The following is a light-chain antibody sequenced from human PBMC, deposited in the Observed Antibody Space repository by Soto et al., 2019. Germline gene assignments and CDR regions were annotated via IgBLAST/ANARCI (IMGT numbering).Light chain of an antibody. CDR2: DAS. Sequence: DIQMTQSPSTLSASVGDRVTITCRASQSISSWLAWYQQKPGKAPKLLIYDASSLGSGVPSRFSGSGSGTEFTLTTSSLQPDDFATYYCQQYNSYAWTFGQGTKVDIK. J-gene: IGKJ1*01. CDR3: QQYNSYAWT. CDR1: QSISSW. V-gene: IGKV1-5*01.